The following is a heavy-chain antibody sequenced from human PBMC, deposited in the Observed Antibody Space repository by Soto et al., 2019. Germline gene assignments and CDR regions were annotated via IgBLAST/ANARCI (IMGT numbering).Heavy chain of an antibody. CDR2: ISGSGGST. D-gene: IGHD3-22*01. J-gene: IGHJ4*02. CDR1: GFTFSSYA. CDR3: ASYYYDSSGYYPFFHY. V-gene: IGHV3-23*01. Sequence: GGSLRLSCAASGFTFSSYAMSWVRQAPGKGLEWVSAISGSGGSTYYADSVKGRFTISRDNSKNTLYLQMNSLRAEDTAVYYCASYYYDSSGYYPFFHYWGQGTLVTVSS.